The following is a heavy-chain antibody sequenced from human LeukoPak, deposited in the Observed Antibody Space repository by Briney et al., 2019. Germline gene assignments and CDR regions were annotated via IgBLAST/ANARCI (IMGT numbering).Heavy chain of an antibody. CDR2: ISPGDSDT. J-gene: IGHJ3*01. CDR3: ARQDASGTYDAFDV. V-gene: IGHV5-51*01. D-gene: IGHD3-10*01. Sequence: KSGKSLKISCMDSGYLFTSYWIACVLQKPGKSVEGRGIISPGDSDTRYSPSFQGPVTTPPDTSINPAYLLWSSLQASDTATYYCARQDASGTYDAFDVWGQGTVVTV. CDR1: GYLFTSYW.